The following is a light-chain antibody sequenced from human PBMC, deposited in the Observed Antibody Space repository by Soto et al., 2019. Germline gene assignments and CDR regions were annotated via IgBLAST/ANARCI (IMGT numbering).Light chain of an antibody. CDR1: QGISSW. CDR3: QQTDSFPLS. V-gene: IGKV1D-12*01. Sequence: DIQLTQYPSSVPASVGDRGTITCRASQGISSWLAWYQQKPGKAPKLLIFAASSLQSGVPSRFSGRGSGTEFTLTISSLQPEDFATYYCQQTDSFPLSFGGGTKVDIK. CDR2: AAS. J-gene: IGKJ4*01.